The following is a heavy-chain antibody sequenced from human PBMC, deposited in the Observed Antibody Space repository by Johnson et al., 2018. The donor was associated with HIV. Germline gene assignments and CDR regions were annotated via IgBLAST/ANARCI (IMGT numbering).Heavy chain of an antibody. Sequence: VQLVESGGGLVKPGGSLRLSCAASGFTFSNAWMSWVRQAPGKGLEWVANIKQDGSEKYYVDSVKGRFTISRDNAKNSLYLQMNSLRAEDTALYYCAKGNHYYDSMDAFDIWGQGTMVTVSS. CDR3: AKGNHYYDSMDAFDI. CDR2: IKQDGSEK. V-gene: IGHV3-7*05. CDR1: GFTFSNAW. D-gene: IGHD3-22*01. J-gene: IGHJ3*02.